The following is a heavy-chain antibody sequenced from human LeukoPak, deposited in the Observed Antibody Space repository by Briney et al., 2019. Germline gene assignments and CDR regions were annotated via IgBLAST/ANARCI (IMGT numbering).Heavy chain of an antibody. CDR1: GGSIRTRSYY. Sequence: PSETLSLTCTVSGGSIRTRSYYWVWIRQPPGKGLEWIGSIYYGGTTYYNPSLKSRVTISVDTSKNQFSLRLSSVTAADTAVYFCARNILTGYPFDYWGQGTLVTVSS. CDR3: ARNILTGYPFDY. CDR2: IYYGGTT. J-gene: IGHJ4*02. V-gene: IGHV4-39*01. D-gene: IGHD3-9*01.